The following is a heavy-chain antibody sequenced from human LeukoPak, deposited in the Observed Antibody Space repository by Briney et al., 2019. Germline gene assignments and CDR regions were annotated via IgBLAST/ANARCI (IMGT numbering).Heavy chain of an antibody. CDR2: INPNSGGT. CDR3: AREATIFGMVTHKWFDP. Sequence: ASVKVSCKASGYTFTDYYIHWVRQAPGQGLEWMGWINPNSGGTNYAQKFQGRVTMTRDTSISTAYMELSRLTSDDTAVYYCAREATIFGMVTHKWFDPWGQGTLVTVSS. CDR1: GYTFTDYY. D-gene: IGHD3-3*01. V-gene: IGHV1-2*02. J-gene: IGHJ5*02.